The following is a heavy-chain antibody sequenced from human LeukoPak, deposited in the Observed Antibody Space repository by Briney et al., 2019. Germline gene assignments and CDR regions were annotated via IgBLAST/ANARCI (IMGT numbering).Heavy chain of an antibody. CDR1: GFAFSSYA. CDR2: ISGSGGST. CDR3: AKIRDSFYGDYADY. V-gene: IGHV3-23*01. D-gene: IGHD4-17*01. J-gene: IGHJ4*02. Sequence: GGSLRLSCAASGFAFSSYAMSWVRQAPGKGLEWVSAISGSGGSTYYADSVKGRFTISRDNSKNALYLQMNSLRAEDTAVYYCAKIRDSFYGDYADYWGQGTLVTVSS.